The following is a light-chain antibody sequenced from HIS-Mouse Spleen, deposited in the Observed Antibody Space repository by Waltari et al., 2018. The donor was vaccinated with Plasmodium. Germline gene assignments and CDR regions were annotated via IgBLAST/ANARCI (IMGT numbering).Light chain of an antibody. Sequence: QSVLTQPPSVSGAPGQRVTISCTGSSSNIGAGSAVPWYQQLPGTAPKLLIYGNSNRPSGVPDRFSGSKSGTSASLAITGLQAEDEADYYCQSYDSSLSGYVFGTGTKVTVL. CDR1: SSNIGAGSA. CDR2: GNS. CDR3: QSYDSSLSGYV. J-gene: IGLJ1*01. V-gene: IGLV1-40*01.